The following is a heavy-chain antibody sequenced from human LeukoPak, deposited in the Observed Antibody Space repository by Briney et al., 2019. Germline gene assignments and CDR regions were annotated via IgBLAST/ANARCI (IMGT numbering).Heavy chain of an antibody. CDR2: MSPNSGNT. V-gene: IGHV1-8*01. Sequence: ASVKVSCKASGYTFTSYDINWVRQATGQGLEWMGWMSPNSGNTGYAQKFQGRVTMTRNTSISTAYMELSSLRSEDTAVYYCARGGGITGTASSDYWGQGTLVTVSS. CDR3: ARGGGITGTASSDY. J-gene: IGHJ4*02. D-gene: IGHD1-20*01. CDR1: GYTFTSYD.